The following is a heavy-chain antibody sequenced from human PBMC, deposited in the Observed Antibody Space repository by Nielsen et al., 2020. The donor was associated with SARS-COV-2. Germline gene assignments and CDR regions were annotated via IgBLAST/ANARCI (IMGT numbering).Heavy chain of an antibody. V-gene: IGHV4-59*01. CDR3: ARVKHSSSTGYYYYYYYMDV. J-gene: IGHJ6*03. Sequence: SETLSLTCTVSGGSISSYYWSWIRQPPGKGLGWIGYIYYSGSTNYNPSLKSRVTISVDTSKNQFSLKLSSVTAADTAVYYCARVKHSSSTGYYYYYYYMDVWGKGTTVTVSS. CDR1: GGSISSYY. CDR2: IYYSGST. D-gene: IGHD2-2*01.